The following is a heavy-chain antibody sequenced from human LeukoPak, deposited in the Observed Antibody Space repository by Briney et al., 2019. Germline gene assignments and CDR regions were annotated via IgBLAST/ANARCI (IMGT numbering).Heavy chain of an antibody. CDR1: GXSISSFY. D-gene: IGHD3-16*01. V-gene: IGHV4-59*08. Sequence: PSETLSLTCTVSGXSISSFYWSWIRQPPGKALECIGYFLYTGSTNYNPSLKSRVTISVDTSKKQFSLKLTSVTAADTAVYYCARLGQTNAFDIWGQGTMVTVSS. J-gene: IGHJ3*02. CDR2: FLYTGST. CDR3: ARLGQTNAFDI.